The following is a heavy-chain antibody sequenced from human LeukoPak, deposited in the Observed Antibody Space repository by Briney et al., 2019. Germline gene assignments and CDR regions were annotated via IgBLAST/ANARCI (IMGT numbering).Heavy chain of an antibody. Sequence: QPGGSLRLSCVVSGFSLRSYEMNWVRQPPGKGLEWGSYISSSGGTIYYANSVKGRFTISIDTAKNSLYLQMNSLRGEDTAAYYCTRDGSGNYEGSFDIWGQGTMVTVSS. CDR3: TRDGSGNYEGSFDI. CDR1: GFSLRSYE. V-gene: IGHV3-48*03. D-gene: IGHD3-10*01. J-gene: IGHJ3*02. CDR2: ISSSGGTI.